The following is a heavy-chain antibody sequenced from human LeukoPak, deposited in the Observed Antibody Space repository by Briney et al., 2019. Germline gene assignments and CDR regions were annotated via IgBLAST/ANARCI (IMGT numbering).Heavy chain of an antibody. J-gene: IGHJ6*03. V-gene: IGHV4-34*01. CDR1: GGSFSGYY. Sequence: SETLSLTCAVYGGSFSGYYWSWIRQPPGKGLEWIGSIYYSGSTYYSPSLKSRVTISVDTSKNQFSLKLSSVTAADTAVYYCARLSTVAGTHYYYYMDVWGKGTTVTISS. CDR2: IYYSGST. D-gene: IGHD6-19*01. CDR3: ARLSTVAGTHYYYYMDV.